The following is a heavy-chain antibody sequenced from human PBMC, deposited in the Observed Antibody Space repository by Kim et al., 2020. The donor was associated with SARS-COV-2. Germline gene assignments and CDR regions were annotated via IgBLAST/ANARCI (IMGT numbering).Heavy chain of an antibody. CDR1: GGSISSYY. Sequence: SETLSLTCTVSGGSISSYYWSWIRQPPGKGLEWIGYIYYSGSTNYNPSLKSRVTISVDTSKNQFSLKLSSVTAADTAVYYCARDLGVEDWFDPWGQGTLV. CDR2: IYYSGST. D-gene: IGHD3-16*01. V-gene: IGHV4-59*01. J-gene: IGHJ5*02. CDR3: ARDLGVEDWFDP.